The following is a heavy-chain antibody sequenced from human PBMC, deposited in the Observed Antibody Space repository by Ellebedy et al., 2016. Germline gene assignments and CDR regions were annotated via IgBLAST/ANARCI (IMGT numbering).Heavy chain of an antibody. V-gene: IGHV3-23*01. CDR2: LSGSGPKT. CDR1: GFTFKTYA. D-gene: IGHD2-21*01. CDR3: AKHETDGDYYFDL. J-gene: IGHJ2*01. Sequence: GGSLRLXXAASGFTFKTYAMSWVRQAPGEGLEWVSTLSGSGPKTYYADSVQGRFTISRDNSKSTLYLQMNSLRAEDTAVYYCAKHETDGDYYFDLWGRGTLVTVPS.